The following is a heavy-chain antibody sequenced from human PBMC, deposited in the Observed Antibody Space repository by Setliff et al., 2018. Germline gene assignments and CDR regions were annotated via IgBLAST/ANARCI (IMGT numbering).Heavy chain of an antibody. Sequence: ASVKVSCKASGGTLSNIGISWVRQAPGQGLEWMGGIIPLFGTTNYAQEFQGRVTITTDESTNTAYMELSSLRSEDTAMYYCAREKVVVVSATSYHYYMDVWGKGTTVTVSS. CDR2: IIPLFGTT. CDR3: AREKVVVVSATSYHYYMDV. J-gene: IGHJ6*03. CDR1: GGTLSNIG. V-gene: IGHV1-69*05. D-gene: IGHD2-15*01.